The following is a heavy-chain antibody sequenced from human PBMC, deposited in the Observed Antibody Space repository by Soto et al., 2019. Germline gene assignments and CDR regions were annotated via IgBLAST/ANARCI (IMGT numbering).Heavy chain of an antibody. V-gene: IGHV1-69*02. J-gene: IGHJ4*02. CDR1: GGTFSSYT. CDR3: PRGMAPDWISHRD. CDR2: IIPILGIA. Sequence: QVQLVQSGAEVKKPGSSVKVSCKASGGTFSSYTISWVRQAPGQGLEWMGRIIPILGIANYAQKFQGRVTITADKSTSTAYMELSSLGSEDTAVYYCPRGMAPDWISHRDWGQGTLVTVSS. D-gene: IGHD1-1*01.